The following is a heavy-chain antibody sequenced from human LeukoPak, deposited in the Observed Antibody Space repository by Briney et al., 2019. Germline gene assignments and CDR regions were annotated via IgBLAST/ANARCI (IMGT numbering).Heavy chain of an antibody. CDR1: GFTFSSYW. Sequence: PGGSLRLSCAASGFTFSSYWMSWVRQAPGKGLEWVANIKQDGSEKYHVDSVKGRFTISRDNAKNSLYLQMNSLRAEDTAVYYCARAGGLYGDRDAFDIWGQGTMVTVSS. D-gene: IGHD4-17*01. V-gene: IGHV3-7*01. CDR3: ARAGGLYGDRDAFDI. J-gene: IGHJ3*02. CDR2: IKQDGSEK.